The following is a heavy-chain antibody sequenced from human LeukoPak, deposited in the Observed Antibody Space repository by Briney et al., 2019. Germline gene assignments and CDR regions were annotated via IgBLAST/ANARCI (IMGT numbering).Heavy chain of an antibody. CDR3: AKDRCSNGIGCYYYYMDV. Sequence: PGGSLRLSCAASGFTFSSYSMNWVRQAPGKGLEWVAYIQKDGSNEQYADAVKGRFRISRDSSKNILYLQMNSLRAEDTAVYYCAKDRCSNGIGCYYYYMDVWGKGTTVTISS. V-gene: IGHV3-30*02. J-gene: IGHJ6*03. CDR1: GFTFSSYS. D-gene: IGHD2-8*01. CDR2: IQKDGSNE.